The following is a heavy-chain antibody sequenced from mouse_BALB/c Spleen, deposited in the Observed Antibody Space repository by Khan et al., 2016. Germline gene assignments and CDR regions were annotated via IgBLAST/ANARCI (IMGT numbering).Heavy chain of an antibody. J-gene: IGHJ3*01. D-gene: IGHD1-1*01. Sequence: QIQLVQSGPELKKPGETVRISCKAPGYTFTNYGMNWVKQAPGKGLKWMGWINTYTGEPTYADDFKGRFAFSLETSASTAYLQINNLKNEDTATYSYARPDYGSSLGFAYWGQGTLVTVSA. CDR3: ARPDYGSSLGFAY. V-gene: IGHV9-3-1*01. CDR1: GYTFTNYG. CDR2: INTYTGEP.